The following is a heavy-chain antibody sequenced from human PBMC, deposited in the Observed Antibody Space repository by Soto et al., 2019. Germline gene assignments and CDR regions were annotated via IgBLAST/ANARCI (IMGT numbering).Heavy chain of an antibody. D-gene: IGHD6-19*01. Sequence: SETLSLTCAIYGGSFSGYYWSWIRQPPGKGLQWIGEINHSGSTNYNPSLKSRVTISVDTSKNQFSLKVSSVIAADTAIYYCVRDQWLVVWGQGTMVTVSS. J-gene: IGHJ4*02. CDR3: VRDQWLVV. CDR1: GGSFSGYY. CDR2: INHSGST. V-gene: IGHV4-34*01.